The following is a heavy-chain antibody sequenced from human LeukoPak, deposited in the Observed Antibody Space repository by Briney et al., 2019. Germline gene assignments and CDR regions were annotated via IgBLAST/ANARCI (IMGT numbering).Heavy chain of an antibody. Sequence: GGSLRLSCAASGFTFISYWMHWVRQAPGKGLVWVSRINSDGSTTSYAASVKGRFTISRDTAKNTLYLQMNSLRAEDTAVYYCARGHHYYDSSAYYYWGQGTLVTVS. J-gene: IGHJ4*02. D-gene: IGHD3-22*01. CDR1: GFTFISYW. CDR2: INSDGSTT. V-gene: IGHV3-74*01. CDR3: ARGHHYYDSSAYYY.